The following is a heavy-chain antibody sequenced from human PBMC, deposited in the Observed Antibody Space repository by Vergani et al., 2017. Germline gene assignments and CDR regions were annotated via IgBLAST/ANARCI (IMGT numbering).Heavy chain of an antibody. D-gene: IGHD3-10*01. CDR3: ARDGMVRGVRRNGMDV. Sequence: QVQLVQSGAEVKKPGASVKVSCKASGYTFTSYGISWVRQAPGQGLEWMGWISAYNGNTNYAKKLQGRVTMTTDTSTSTGYMEMRSLRSDDTAVYYCARDGMVRGVRRNGMDVWGQGTTVTVSS. CDR1: GYTFTSYG. V-gene: IGHV1-18*01. CDR2: ISAYNGNT. J-gene: IGHJ6*02.